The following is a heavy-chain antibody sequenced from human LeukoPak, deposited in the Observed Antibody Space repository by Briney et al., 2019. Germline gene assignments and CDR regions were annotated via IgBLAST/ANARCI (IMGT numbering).Heavy chain of an antibody. D-gene: IGHD2/OR15-2a*01. Sequence: GGSLRLSCVVSGFSFSSSWLSWVRQAPGKGLDWVGRIKNKIDGGTTDYAAPVKARFTISRDDSKKTLYLQMSSLKTEDTALYYCTANDNIIYWGQGTLVTVSS. J-gene: IGHJ4*02. V-gene: IGHV3-15*01. CDR3: TANDNIIY. CDR2: IKNKIDGGTT. CDR1: GFSFSSSW.